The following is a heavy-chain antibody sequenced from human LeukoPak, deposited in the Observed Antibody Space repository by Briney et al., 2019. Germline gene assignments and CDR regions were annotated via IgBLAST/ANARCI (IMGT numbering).Heavy chain of an antibody. V-gene: IGHV3-30*18. J-gene: IGHJ4*02. D-gene: IGHD3-22*01. CDR1: GFTFSSYG. CDR2: ISYDGSNK. CDR3: AKTDSSGYGFDY. Sequence: RGSLRLSCAASGFTFSSYGMHWVRQAPGKGLEWVAVISYDGSNKYYADSVKGRFTISRDNSKNTLYLQMNSLRAEDTAVYYCAKTDSSGYGFDYWGQGTLVTVSS.